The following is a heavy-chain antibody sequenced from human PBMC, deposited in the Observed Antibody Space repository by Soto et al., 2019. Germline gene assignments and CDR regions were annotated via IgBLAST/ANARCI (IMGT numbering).Heavy chain of an antibody. J-gene: IGHJ4*02. D-gene: IGHD3-22*01. CDR1: GFTFSSYA. CDR2: ISGSGGST. CDR3: AKESPYYDSSGYYYFLGY. Sequence: GGSLRLSCAASGFTFSSYAMSWVRQAPGKGLEWVSAISGSGGSTYYADSVKGRFTISRDNSKNTLYLQMNSLRAEDTAVYYCAKESPYYDSSGYYYFLGYWGQGTLVTVSS. V-gene: IGHV3-23*01.